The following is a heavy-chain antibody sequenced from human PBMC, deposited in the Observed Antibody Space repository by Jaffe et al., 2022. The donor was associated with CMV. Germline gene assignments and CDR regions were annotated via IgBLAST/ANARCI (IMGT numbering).Heavy chain of an antibody. CDR3: ARQDGGYDDPREGYWFDP. D-gene: IGHD5-12*01. J-gene: IGHJ5*02. Sequence: QLQLQESGPGLVKPSETLSLTCTVSGGSISSSSYYWGWIRQPPGKGLEWIGSIYYSGSTYYNPSLKSRVTISVDTSKNQFSLKLSSVTAADTAVYYCARQDGGYDDPREGYWFDPWGQGTLVTVSS. CDR2: IYYSGST. CDR1: GGSISSSSYY. V-gene: IGHV4-39*01.